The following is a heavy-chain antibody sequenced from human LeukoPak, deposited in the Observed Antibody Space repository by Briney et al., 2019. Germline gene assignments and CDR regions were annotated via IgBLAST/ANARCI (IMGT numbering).Heavy chain of an antibody. CDR1: GFSLTAYW. D-gene: IGHD3-10*01. CDR3: ARDNYGTGSHDY. Sequence: GGSLRLSCAASGFSLTAYWMTWVRQAPGKGLEWVANINQDGSVQYYVHSVKGRFTTSRDTAKNSLYLQMNSLRADDTGVYYCARDNYGTGSHDYWGQGTLVTVSS. V-gene: IGHV3-7*01. J-gene: IGHJ4*02. CDR2: INQDGSVQ.